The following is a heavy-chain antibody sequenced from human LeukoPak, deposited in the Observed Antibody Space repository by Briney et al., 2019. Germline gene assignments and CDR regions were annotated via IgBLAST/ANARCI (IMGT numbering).Heavy chain of an antibody. J-gene: IGHJ4*02. CDR1: GGSISSSSYY. D-gene: IGHD3-3*01. CDR3: AVQYYDFRSGHNYFDY. V-gene: IGHV4-39*01. CDR2: IYYSGST. Sequence: SETLSLTCTVSGGSISSSSYYWGWIRQPPGKGLEWIGSIYYSGSTYYNPSLKSRVTISVDTSKNQFSLKLSSVTAADTAVYYCAVQYYDFRSGHNYFDYWGQGTLVTVSS.